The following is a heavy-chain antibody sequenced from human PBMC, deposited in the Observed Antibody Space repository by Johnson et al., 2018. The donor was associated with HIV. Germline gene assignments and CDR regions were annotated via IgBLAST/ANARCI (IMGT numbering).Heavy chain of an antibody. V-gene: IGHV3-74*01. CDR2: INSDGSST. Sequence: VQLVESGGGLVQSGGSLRLSCAASGFTFSNHWMHWVRQAPGKGLVWVSRINSDGSSTYYADSVKGRFTISRDNSKNTLYLQMNSLRAEDTAVYYCAKDLRDSSGYDAFDIWGQGTMVTVSS. J-gene: IGHJ3*02. D-gene: IGHD3-22*01. CDR1: GFTFSNHW. CDR3: AKDLRDSSGYDAFDI.